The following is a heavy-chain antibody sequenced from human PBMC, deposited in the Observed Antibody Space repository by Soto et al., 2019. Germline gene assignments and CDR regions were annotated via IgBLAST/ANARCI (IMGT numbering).Heavy chain of an antibody. CDR2: IIPIFGTA. Sequence: SVKVSCKASGGTFSSYAISWVRQAPGQGLEWMGGIIPIFGTANYAQKFQGRVTITADESTSTAYMELSSLRSEDTAVYYCARGYSYGYYYYGMDVWGQGTTVTVSS. V-gene: IGHV1-69*13. D-gene: IGHD5-18*01. CDR1: GGTFSSYA. CDR3: ARGYSYGYYYYGMDV. J-gene: IGHJ6*02.